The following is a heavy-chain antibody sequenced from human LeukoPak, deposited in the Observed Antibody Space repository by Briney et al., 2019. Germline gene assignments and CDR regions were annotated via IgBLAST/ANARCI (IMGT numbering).Heavy chain of an antibody. J-gene: IGHJ4*02. CDR2: IWYDGSNK. D-gene: IGHD1-14*01. CDR1: GFTFSSYW. CDR3: ARDNPPLY. Sequence: GGSLRLSCAASGFTFSSYWMSWVRQAPGKGLEWVAVIWYDGSNKYYADSVKGRFTVSRDNSKNTLYLQMNSLRAEDTAVYYCARDNPPLYWGQGTLVTVSS. V-gene: IGHV3-33*08.